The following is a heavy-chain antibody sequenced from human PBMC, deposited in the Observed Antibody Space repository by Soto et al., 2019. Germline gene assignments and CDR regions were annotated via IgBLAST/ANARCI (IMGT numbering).Heavy chain of an antibody. CDR1: GFTFSSYA. Sequence: QVQLVESGGGVVQPGRSLRLSCAASGFTFSSYAMHWVRQAPGKGLEWVAVISYDGSNKYYADSVKGRFTISRDNSKNTLYLQMNSLRAADTAVYYCARDWEDFDYWGQGTLVTVSS. D-gene: IGHD1-26*01. CDR3: ARDWEDFDY. J-gene: IGHJ4*02. CDR2: ISYDGSNK. V-gene: IGHV3-30-3*01.